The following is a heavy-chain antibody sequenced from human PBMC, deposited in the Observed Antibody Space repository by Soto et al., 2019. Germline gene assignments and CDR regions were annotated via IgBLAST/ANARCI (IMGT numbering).Heavy chain of an antibody. J-gene: IGHJ3*02. Sequence: EVQLLESGGGLVQPGGSLRLSCAASGFTFSSYAMSWVRKAPGKGLEWVSAISGSGGSTYYADSVKGRFTISRDNSKNTLYMQMNSLRAEDTAVYYGAKGPRLGTTVLAFDIWGQGTMVTVSS. D-gene: IGHD1-1*01. V-gene: IGHV3-23*01. CDR3: AKGPRLGTTVLAFDI. CDR2: ISGSGGST. CDR1: GFTFSSYA.